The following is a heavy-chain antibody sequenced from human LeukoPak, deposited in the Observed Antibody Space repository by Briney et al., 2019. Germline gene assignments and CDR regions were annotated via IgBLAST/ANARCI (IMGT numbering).Heavy chain of an antibody. J-gene: IGHJ4*02. CDR2: ISGSGGST. Sequence: PGGSLRLSCAASGFTFTSYAMSGVRQPPGKGLEWVSAISGSGGSTYCTDSVKGRFTISRDHSKNRLYLQMNSLRAEDTAVYYCAKAAYEPWPGASFDYWGQGTLVTVSS. CDR3: AKAAYEPWPGASFDY. CDR1: GFTFTSYA. D-gene: IGHD6-19*01. V-gene: IGHV3-23*01.